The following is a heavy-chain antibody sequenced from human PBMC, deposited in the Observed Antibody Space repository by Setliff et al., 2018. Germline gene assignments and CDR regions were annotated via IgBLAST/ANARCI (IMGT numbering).Heavy chain of an antibody. CDR3: AREHVSGHSEY. V-gene: IGHV5-51*01. D-gene: IGHD1-26*01. CDR1: GNSFTNYW. CDR2: IYPGDSDT. J-gene: IGHJ4*02. Sequence: GESLKISCKGSGNSFTNYWIGWVRQMPGKGLEWMGIIYPGDSDTRYSPSFQGQVTMSADKSFSTAFLQWSSLKASDTAIYYCAREHVSGHSEYWGQGTLVTVSS.